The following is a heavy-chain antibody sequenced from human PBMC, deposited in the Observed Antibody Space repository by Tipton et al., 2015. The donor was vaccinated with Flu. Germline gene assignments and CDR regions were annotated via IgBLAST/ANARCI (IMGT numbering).Heavy chain of an antibody. J-gene: IGHJ4*02. CDR3: ARSAWITTPYFDY. D-gene: IGHD3-16*01. V-gene: IGHV3-30-3*01. CDR1: GFTFSSYA. CDR2: ISYDGSNK. Sequence: SPRLSCAASGFTFSSYAMHWVRQAPGKGLEWVAVISYDGSNKYYADSVKGRFTISRDNSKNTLYLQMNSLRAEDTAVYYCARSAWITTPYFDYWGQGTLVTVSS.